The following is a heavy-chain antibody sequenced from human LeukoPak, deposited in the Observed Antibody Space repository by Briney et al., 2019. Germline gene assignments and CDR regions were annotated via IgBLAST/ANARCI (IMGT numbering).Heavy chain of an antibody. CDR2: ITSRSSSI. D-gene: IGHD3-10*01. CDR1: GFTFSNYN. Sequence: GGSLRLSCAASGFTFSNYNMNWVRQAPGKGLEWVSYITSRSSSIYYADSVTGRFTISRDNAQNSLYLQMNSLRDEDTAVYYCARDSRFGKLLIPYFDYWGQGTLVTVSS. J-gene: IGHJ4*02. V-gene: IGHV3-48*02. CDR3: ARDSRFGKLLIPYFDY.